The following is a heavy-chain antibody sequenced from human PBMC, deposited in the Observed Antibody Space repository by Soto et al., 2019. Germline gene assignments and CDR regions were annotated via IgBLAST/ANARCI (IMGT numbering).Heavy chain of an antibody. CDR3: ARDGAVAAWGMDV. J-gene: IGHJ6*02. Sequence: QVQLVQSGAEVKKPGSSVKVSCKASGGTFSSYTISWVRQAPGQGLEWMGRIIPILGIANYAQKSQGRVTITADKSTSTAYMELSSLRSEDTAVYYCARDGAVAAWGMDVWGQGTTVTVSS. CDR2: IIPILGIA. CDR1: GGTFSSYT. D-gene: IGHD6-19*01. V-gene: IGHV1-69*08.